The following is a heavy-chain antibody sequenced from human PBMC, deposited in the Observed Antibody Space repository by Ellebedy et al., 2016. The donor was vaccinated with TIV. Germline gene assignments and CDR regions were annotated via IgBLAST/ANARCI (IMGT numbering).Heavy chain of an antibody. V-gene: IGHV3-7*01. Sequence: GESLKISCAAWGFSFSNFWMSWVRQAPGKGLEWVAHIKTDGSETDYVDSVKGRFTISRENAKNALFLQMDGLRVDDSAVYYCVGFGVFNLWGQGAPVTVSS. CDR2: IKTDGSET. J-gene: IGHJ5*02. CDR1: GFSFSNFW. CDR3: VGFGVFNL. D-gene: IGHD3-3*01.